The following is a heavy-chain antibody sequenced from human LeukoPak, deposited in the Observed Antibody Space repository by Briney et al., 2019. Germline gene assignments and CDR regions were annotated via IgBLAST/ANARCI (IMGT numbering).Heavy chain of an antibody. CDR2: ISYDGSNK. CDR1: GFTFSSYA. CDR3: AKDPHYDSSGYYYVHYFDY. D-gene: IGHD3-22*01. J-gene: IGHJ4*02. V-gene: IGHV3-30-3*01. Sequence: RSLRLSCAASGFTFSSYAMHWVRQAPGKGLEWVAVISYDGSNKYYADSVKGRFTISRDNSKNTLYLQMNSLRAEDTAVYYCAKDPHYDSSGYYYVHYFDYWGQGTLVTVSS.